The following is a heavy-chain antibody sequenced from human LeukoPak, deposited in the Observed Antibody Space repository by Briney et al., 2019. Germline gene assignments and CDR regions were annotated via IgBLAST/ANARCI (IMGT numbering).Heavy chain of an antibody. V-gene: IGHV1-8*01. J-gene: IGHJ4*02. D-gene: IGHD5-12*01. Sequence: ASVKDSCKASRYTFTSYVISWVRQATGEWLEWMAWMNPNSGNTGYAQKFPGRVTMTRNTSISTVYMEMSSLRSDDTAVYYCARGRYSCYQTGGHTSHPDDYWGQGTLVTVSS. CDR2: MNPNSGNT. CDR3: ARGRYSCYQTGGHTSHPDDY. CDR1: RYTFTSYV.